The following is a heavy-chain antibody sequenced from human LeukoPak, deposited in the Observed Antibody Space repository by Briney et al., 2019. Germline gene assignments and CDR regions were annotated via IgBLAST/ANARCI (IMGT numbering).Heavy chain of an antibody. CDR2: ISYDGSNK. V-gene: IGHV3-30-3*01. J-gene: IGHJ4*02. CDR3: ATVGSSGSFDN. Sequence: GRSLRLSCAASGFTFSSYAMHWVRLGPGKGLEWVAFISYDGSNKYYPDSVKGRFTISRDNSKNTLYLQMNSLRAEDTAVYYCATVGSSGSFDNWGQGTLVTVSS. D-gene: IGHD6-13*01. CDR1: GFTFSSYA.